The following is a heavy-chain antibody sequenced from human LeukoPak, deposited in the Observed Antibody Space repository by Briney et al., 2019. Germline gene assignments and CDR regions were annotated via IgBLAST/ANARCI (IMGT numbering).Heavy chain of an antibody. Sequence: GGSLRLSCAASGFTFSRYAMNWVRQAPGKGLEWVSGLSGSGGSTYYADSVKGRFTISRDNSKSTLYLQMNSLRAEDTAVYYCARISIAAAGDFDYWGQGTLVTVSS. D-gene: IGHD6-13*01. V-gene: IGHV3-23*01. CDR3: ARISIAAAGDFDY. J-gene: IGHJ4*02. CDR2: LSGSGGST. CDR1: GFTFSRYA.